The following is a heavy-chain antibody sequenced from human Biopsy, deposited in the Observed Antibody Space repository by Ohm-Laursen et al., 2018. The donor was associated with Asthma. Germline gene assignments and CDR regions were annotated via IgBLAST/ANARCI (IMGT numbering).Heavy chain of an antibody. D-gene: IGHD3-22*01. V-gene: IGHV3-53*01. CDR1: GFTVSTNG. CDR3: ARGDSSNWSHHYFDY. J-gene: IGHJ4*02. CDR2: IYSGGTS. Sequence: SLRLSCTASGFTVSTNGMSWVRQPPGKGLEWVSVIYSGGTSHTADSVRGRFTISRDYSKNTLYLQMHSLRAEDTAVYYCARGDSSNWSHHYFDYWGQGTLVTVSS.